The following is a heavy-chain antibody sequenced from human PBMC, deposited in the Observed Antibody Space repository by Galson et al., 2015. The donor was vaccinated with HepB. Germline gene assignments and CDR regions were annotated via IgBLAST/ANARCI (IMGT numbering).Heavy chain of an antibody. D-gene: IGHD2-2*01. CDR2: INPNSGGT. V-gene: IGHV1-2*02. CDR3: ARDIVVVPAASSDAFDI. CDR1: GYTFTGYY. Sequence: SVKVSCKASGYTFTGYYMHWVRQAPGQGLEWMGWINPNSGGTNYAQKFQGRVTMTRDTSISTAYMELSRLRSDDTAVYYCARDIVVVPAASSDAFDIWGQGTMVTVSS. J-gene: IGHJ3*02.